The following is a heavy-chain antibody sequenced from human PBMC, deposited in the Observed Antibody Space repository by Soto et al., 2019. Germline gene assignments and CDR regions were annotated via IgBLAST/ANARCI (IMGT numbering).Heavy chain of an antibody. Sequence: QVQLQESGPGLVKPSETLSLTCTVSGGSISNYYWSWIRQPPGKGPEWIGYIYYSGSTRYNPSLKSRVTISVDTSKNQFSLKLSSVTAADTAVYYCARHGPIAAAGTVFDYWGQGTLVTVSS. CDR1: GGSISNYY. J-gene: IGHJ4*02. V-gene: IGHV4-59*08. CDR2: IYYSGST. CDR3: ARHGPIAAAGTVFDY. D-gene: IGHD6-13*01.